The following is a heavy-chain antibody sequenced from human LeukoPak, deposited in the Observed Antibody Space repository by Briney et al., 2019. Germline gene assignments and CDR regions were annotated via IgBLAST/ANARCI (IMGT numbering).Heavy chain of an antibody. D-gene: IGHD5-18*01. CDR1: GGSISSYY. Sequence: SETLSLTCTVSGGSISSYYWSWIRQPAGKGLEWIGHIYTSGSTNYNPSLKSRVTMSVDTSKNQFSLKPSSVTAADTAVYYCARDRSYGYPFDYWGQGTLVTVSS. CDR2: IYTSGST. V-gene: IGHV4-4*07. CDR3: ARDRSYGYPFDY. J-gene: IGHJ4*02.